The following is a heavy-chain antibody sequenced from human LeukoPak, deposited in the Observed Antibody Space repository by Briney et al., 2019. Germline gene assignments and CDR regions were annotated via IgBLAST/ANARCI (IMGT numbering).Heavy chain of an antibody. CDR2: INHSGST. D-gene: IGHD1-26*01. CDR1: GGSFSGYY. V-gene: IGHV4-34*01. Sequence: SETLSLTCAVYGGSFSGYYWSWIRQPPGKGLEWIGEINHSGSTNYNPSLESRVTISVDTSKNQFSLKLSSVTAADTAVYYCARPADVGFDYWGQGTLVTVSS. J-gene: IGHJ4*02. CDR3: ARPADVGFDY.